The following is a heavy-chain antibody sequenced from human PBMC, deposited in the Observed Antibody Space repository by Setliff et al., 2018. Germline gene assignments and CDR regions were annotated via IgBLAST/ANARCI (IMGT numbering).Heavy chain of an antibody. J-gene: IGHJ4*02. V-gene: IGHV4-38-2*02. CDR3: AKHRSYFDY. CDR1: GYSISNDYF. CDR2: IYHSGRT. Sequence: SETLSLTCTVSGYSISNDYFWGWIRQPPGKGLEWIGSIYHSGRTSYYPSLKSRVTISVDTSKNQFSLNLSSVTAADTAVYYCAKHRSYFDYWGQGTLFTVST.